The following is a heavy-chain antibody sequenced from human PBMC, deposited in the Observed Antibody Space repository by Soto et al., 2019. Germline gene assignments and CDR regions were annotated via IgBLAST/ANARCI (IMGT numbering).Heavy chain of an antibody. D-gene: IGHD2-2*01. CDR3: ARHTWGRQRGWFDP. CDR2: IYYTGST. V-gene: IGHV4-39*01. J-gene: IGHJ5*02. CDR1: AGSVSSPSYY. Sequence: QLQLQESGPGLVKPSETLSLTCAVSAGSVSSPSYYWGWTRQPLGKGLEWIGSIYYTGSTFYNPSLKGRVTISVDTSKNQFSLKLNSVTATDTAVYYCARHTWGRQRGWFDPWGQGTLVTVSS.